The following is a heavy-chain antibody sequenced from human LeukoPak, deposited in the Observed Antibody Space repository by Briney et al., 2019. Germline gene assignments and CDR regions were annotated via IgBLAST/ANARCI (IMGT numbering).Heavy chain of an antibody. CDR2: IYYSGST. CDR1: GGSISSSSYY. V-gene: IGHV4-39*01. J-gene: IGHJ4*02. Sequence: SETLSLTCTVSGGSISSSSYYWGWIRQPPGKGLEWIGSIYYSGSTYYNPSPKSRVTISVDTSKNQFSLKLSSVTAADTAVYYCARSYYGSGSYGYWGQGTLVTVSS. CDR3: ARSYYGSGSYGY. D-gene: IGHD3-10*01.